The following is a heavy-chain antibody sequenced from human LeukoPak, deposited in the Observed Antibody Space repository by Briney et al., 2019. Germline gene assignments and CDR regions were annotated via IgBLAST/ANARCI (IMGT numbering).Heavy chain of an antibody. V-gene: IGHV3-66*01. CDR3: ARDCDPRVDAFDI. Sequence: GGSLRLSCAASGFTVSSNYISWVRQAPGKGLAWVSVIYSGGSTYYADSVKSRYTISRDNSKNTRYLQMYSLRAEDTAVYNCARDCDPRVDAFDIWGQGTMVTVSS. CDR1: GFTVSSNY. CDR2: IYSGGST. J-gene: IGHJ3*02.